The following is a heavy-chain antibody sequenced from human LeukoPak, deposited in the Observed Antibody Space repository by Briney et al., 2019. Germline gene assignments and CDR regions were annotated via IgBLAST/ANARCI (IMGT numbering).Heavy chain of an antibody. D-gene: IGHD6-13*01. Sequence: GGSLRLSCAASGFTVSSNYMSWVRQAPGKGLEWVSVIYSGGSTYYADSVKGRFTISRDNSKNTLYLQVNSLRAEDTAVYYCARTDGPGIAAAGYWFDPWGQGTLVTVSS. CDR1: GFTVSSNY. V-gene: IGHV3-53*01. CDR2: IYSGGST. CDR3: ARTDGPGIAAAGYWFDP. J-gene: IGHJ5*02.